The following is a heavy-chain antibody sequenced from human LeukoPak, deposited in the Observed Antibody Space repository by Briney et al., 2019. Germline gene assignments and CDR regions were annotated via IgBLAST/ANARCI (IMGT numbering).Heavy chain of an antibody. CDR1: GGSISISSYY. D-gene: IGHD6-13*01. Sequence: KPPETLSLSCTVPGGSISISSYYWGWIRQPPGKGLEWIGYIYYGGTTNYNPSLRSRVAISVDTSKNQFSLKLSSVTAAATAVYYCARGPDGSSSWGFDYWGQGTLVTVPS. CDR2: IYYGGTT. J-gene: IGHJ4*02. V-gene: IGHV4-61*05. CDR3: ARGPDGSSSWGFDY.